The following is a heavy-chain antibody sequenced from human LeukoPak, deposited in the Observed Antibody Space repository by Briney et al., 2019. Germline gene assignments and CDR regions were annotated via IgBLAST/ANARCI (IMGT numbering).Heavy chain of an antibody. J-gene: IGHJ3*02. CDR3: ARERGDCSSTSCPIGAIAFDI. D-gene: IGHD2-2*01. Sequence: SETLSLTCTVSGGSISSGDYYWSWIRLPPGKGLEWIGYIYYSGSTYYNPSLKSRVTISVDTSKNQFSLKLSSVTAADTAVYYCARERGDCSSTSCPIGAIAFDIWGQGTMVTVSS. V-gene: IGHV4-30-4*08. CDR2: IYYSGST. CDR1: GGSISSGDYY.